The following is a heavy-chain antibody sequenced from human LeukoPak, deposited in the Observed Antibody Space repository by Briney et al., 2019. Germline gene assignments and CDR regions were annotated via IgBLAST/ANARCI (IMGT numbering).Heavy chain of an antibody. D-gene: IGHD4-11*01. CDR1: GYTFTGYY. CDR3: ARTVTTRLFYFDY. Sequence: ASVKVSCKASGYTFTGYYMHWVRQAPGQGLEWMGWINTKTEKTTYAQAFTGRFVFSLDTSVSTAYLQIDSLQADDTAVYYCARTVTTRLFYFDYWGQGSLVTVSS. J-gene: IGHJ4*02. CDR2: INTKTEKT. V-gene: IGHV7-4-1*01.